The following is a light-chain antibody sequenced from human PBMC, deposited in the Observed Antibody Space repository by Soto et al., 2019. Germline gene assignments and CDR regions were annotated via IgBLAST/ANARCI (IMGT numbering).Light chain of an antibody. Sequence: QSALTQPPSLSGTPGQRVTISCSGSTSNIAGNTVHWYQHLPETAPKLLIYIDDQRPSGVPDRFSGSKSGTSASLAISGLQSEDEADYYCATWDDSLIAAVFGGGTQLTVL. CDR1: TSNIAGNT. CDR3: ATWDDSLIAAV. J-gene: IGLJ7*01. V-gene: IGLV1-44*01. CDR2: IDD.